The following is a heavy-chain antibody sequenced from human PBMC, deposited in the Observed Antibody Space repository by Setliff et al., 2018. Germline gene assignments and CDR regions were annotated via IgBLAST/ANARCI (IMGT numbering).Heavy chain of an antibody. J-gene: IGHJ6*02. Sequence: ASVKVSCKASGYTFEYFGISWVRLAPGQGLEWMGWISGHNGKTMYAQKFQDRVVMTTDTDTGTAYMELRSLRFDDSAIYYCAKEPAVSLTEAVRRSYYDYALDVWGQGTTVTVSS. CDR2: ISGHNGKT. CDR1: GYTFEYFG. CDR3: AKEPAVSLTEAVRRSYYDYALDV. D-gene: IGHD3-10*01. V-gene: IGHV1-18*01.